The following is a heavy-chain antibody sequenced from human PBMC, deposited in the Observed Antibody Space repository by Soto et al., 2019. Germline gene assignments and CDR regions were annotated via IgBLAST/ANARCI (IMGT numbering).Heavy chain of an antibody. Sequence: GASVKVSCKASGGTFSSYAISWVRQAPGQGLEWMGGIIPIFGTANYAQKFQGRVTITADESTSTAYMELSSLRSEDTAVYYCARVRTITMIVVGPDAFDIWGQGTTVTVSS. D-gene: IGHD3-22*01. CDR3: ARVRTITMIVVGPDAFDI. CDR2: IIPIFGTA. V-gene: IGHV1-69*13. CDR1: GGTFSSYA. J-gene: IGHJ3*02.